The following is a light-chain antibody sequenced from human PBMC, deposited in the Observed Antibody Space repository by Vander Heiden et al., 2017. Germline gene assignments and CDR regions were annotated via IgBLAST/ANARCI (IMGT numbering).Light chain of an antibody. J-gene: IGKJ4*01. V-gene: IGKV3D-15*01. CDR3: QQYNNWPST. CDR1: RVVSSN. CDR2: GAS. Sequence: EVVMPPSRATPSASRGEAATSCCTGRRVVSSNLAWYQQKPGQAPRLLIYGASTRATGIPARFSGSGSGTDFTLTISRLQSEDFAVYYCQQYNNWPSTFGRGTKVEIK.